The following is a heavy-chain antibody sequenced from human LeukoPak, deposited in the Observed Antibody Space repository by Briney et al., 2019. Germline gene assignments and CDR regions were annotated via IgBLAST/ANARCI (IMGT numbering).Heavy chain of an antibody. CDR2: ISGSGGST. Sequence: GGSLRLSCAASGFTVSSNYMSWVRQAPGKGLEWVSAISGSGGSTYYADSVKGRFTISRDNSKNTLYLQMNSLRAEDTAVYYCAKDYCSGGSCYFFDYWGQGTLVTVSS. V-gene: IGHV3-23*01. CDR1: GFTVSSNY. D-gene: IGHD2-15*01. CDR3: AKDYCSGGSCYFFDY. J-gene: IGHJ4*02.